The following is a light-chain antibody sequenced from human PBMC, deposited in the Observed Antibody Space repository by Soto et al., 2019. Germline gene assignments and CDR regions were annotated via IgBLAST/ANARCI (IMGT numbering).Light chain of an antibody. CDR2: WAS. V-gene: IGKV4-1*01. CDR3: QQYYSTPPT. CDR1: QSVLYNSNNKNY. Sequence: DIVMTQSPDSLAVSLGERDTINCKSSQSVLYNSNNKNYLAWYQQKPGQPPKLLIYWASTRKSGVPDRFSGSGSGTDFTLTISSLQAEDVAVYYCQQYYSTPPTFGQGTKVEIK. J-gene: IGKJ1*01.